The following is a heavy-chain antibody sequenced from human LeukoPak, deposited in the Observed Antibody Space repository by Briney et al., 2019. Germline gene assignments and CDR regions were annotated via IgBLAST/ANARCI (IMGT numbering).Heavy chain of an antibody. CDR1: GFTFSSYE. D-gene: IGHD5-18*01. J-gene: IGHJ4*02. Sequence: GGSLRLSCAASGFTFSSYEMNWVRQAPGKGLEWVSYISSSGSTIYYADSVKGRFTISRDNAKNSLYLQMNSLRAEDTAVYYCARGYSYDCLDYWGQGTLVTVSS. V-gene: IGHV3-48*03. CDR2: ISSSGSTI. CDR3: ARGYSYDCLDY.